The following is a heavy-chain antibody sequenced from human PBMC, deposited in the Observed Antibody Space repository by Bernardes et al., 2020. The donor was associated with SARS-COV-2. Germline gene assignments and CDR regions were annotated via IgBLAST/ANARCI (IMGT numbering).Heavy chain of an antibody. CDR3: SKGTPRYDYVWGTLKGRYLQR. CDR2: ISGSGGTI. Sequence: GGSLRLSCAASGFTFSSYAMSWVRQAPGKGLEWVSSISGSGGTIYYADSVKGRFTISRDNSKNMLYLQMNSPRADDTAVYYCSKGTPRYDYVWGTLKGRYLQRWWQGSLVTVSS. J-gene: IGHJ1*01. D-gene: IGHD3-16*01. CDR1: GFTFSSYA. V-gene: IGHV3-23*01.